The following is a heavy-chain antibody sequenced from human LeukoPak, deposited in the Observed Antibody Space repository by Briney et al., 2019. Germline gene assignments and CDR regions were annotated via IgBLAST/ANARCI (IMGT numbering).Heavy chain of an antibody. CDR1: GYTFTGYY. CDR3: ARNPSSSSYSDAFDI. V-gene: IGHV1-2*02. J-gene: IGHJ3*02. D-gene: IGHD6-13*01. Sequence: ASVKVSCKASGYTFTGYYMHWVRQAPGQGLEWMGWINPNSGGTNYAQKFQGRVTMTRDTSISTACMELSRLRSDDTAVYYCARNPSSSSYSDAFDIWGPGTMVTVSS. CDR2: INPNSGGT.